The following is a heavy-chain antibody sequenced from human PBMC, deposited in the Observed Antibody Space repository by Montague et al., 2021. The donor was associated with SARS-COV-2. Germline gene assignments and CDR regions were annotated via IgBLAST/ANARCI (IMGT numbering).Heavy chain of an antibody. D-gene: IGHD1-26*01. Sequence: SETLSLTCFRFGSWNCGEDWRSTRLQPRHNGLSYVGVIYHTRSTKYEPSLNSRVSMSVDKSWNQFSLRLTSVTAADTAIYYCARKESGRSDLAYWGQGTLVTVSS. CDR3: ARKESGRSDLAY. CDR1: GSWNCGEDW. CDR2: IYHTRST. V-gene: IGHV4-4*02. J-gene: IGHJ4*02.